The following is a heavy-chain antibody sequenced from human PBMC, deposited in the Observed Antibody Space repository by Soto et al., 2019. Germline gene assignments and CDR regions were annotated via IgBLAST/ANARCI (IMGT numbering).Heavy chain of an antibody. V-gene: IGHV4-39*01. D-gene: IGHD2-15*01. CDR1: GGSISSSTYY. CDR2: IYYSGST. J-gene: IGHJ5*02. Sequence: SETLSLTCTVSGGSISSSTYYWGWIRQPPGQGLEWIGNIYYSGSTYYNPSLKGRVTISVDTSKNQFSLKLSSVTAADTAVYYCARTGQGYCSGGICYQYWFAPWGQGTLVTVSS. CDR3: ARTGQGYCSGGICYQYWFAP.